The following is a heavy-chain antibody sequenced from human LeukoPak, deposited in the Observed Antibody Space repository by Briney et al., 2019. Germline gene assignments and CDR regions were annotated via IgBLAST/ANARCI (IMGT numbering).Heavy chain of an antibody. CDR2: ITPLFGTG. CDR3: ARDSSDIRGLIAH. CDR1: GGSFSKYT. Sequence: SVKVSCKASGGSFSKYTLNWVRPRPGQGLEWMGGITPLFGTGKYAQKFQGRVTVTADESASTAYMELSRLASEETAVYYCARDSSDIRGLIAHWGQGILVTVSS. D-gene: IGHD3-10*01. V-gene: IGHV1-69*13. J-gene: IGHJ1*01.